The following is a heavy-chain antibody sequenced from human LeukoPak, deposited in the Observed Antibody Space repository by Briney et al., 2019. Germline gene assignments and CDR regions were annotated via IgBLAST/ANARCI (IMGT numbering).Heavy chain of an antibody. CDR3: ARETVISSSSGYFDY. D-gene: IGHD6-6*01. CDR2: INHSGST. Sequence: SETLSLTCAVYGGSLSGYYWSWIRQPPGKGLEWIGEINHSGSTNYNPSLKSRVTISVDTSKNQFSLKLSSVTAADTAVYYCARETVISSSSGYFDYWGQGTLVTVSS. V-gene: IGHV4-34*01. CDR1: GGSLSGYY. J-gene: IGHJ4*02.